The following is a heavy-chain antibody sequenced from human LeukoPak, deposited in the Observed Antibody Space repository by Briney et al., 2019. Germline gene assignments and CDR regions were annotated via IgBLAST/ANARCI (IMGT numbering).Heavy chain of an antibody. J-gene: IGHJ6*02. Sequence: SETLSLTCTLSGGSISRYYWSWLRQPPGKGLEWIGYIYYSGSTNYNPSLKSRVTLYVETPKNQSTLKLSSVTAADTGVYYCARGVSVYGMDVWGQGTTVTVSS. V-gene: IGHV4-59*01. CDR3: ARGVSVYGMDV. CDR2: IYYSGST. CDR1: GGSISRYY.